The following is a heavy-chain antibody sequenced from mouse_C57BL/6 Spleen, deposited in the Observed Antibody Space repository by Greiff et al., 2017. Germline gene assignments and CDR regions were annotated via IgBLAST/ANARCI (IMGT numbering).Heavy chain of an antibody. CDR2: IYPGDGDT. D-gene: IGHD1-1*01. CDR1: GYAFSSSW. CDR3: ARAELRYFYFDY. V-gene: IGHV1-82*01. Sequence: VQLQESGPELVKPGASVKISCKASGYAFSSSWMNWVKQRPGKGLEWIGRIYPGDGDTNYNGKFKGKATLTADKSSSTAYMQLSSLTSEDSAVDFCARAELRYFYFDYWGQGTTLTVSS. J-gene: IGHJ2*01.